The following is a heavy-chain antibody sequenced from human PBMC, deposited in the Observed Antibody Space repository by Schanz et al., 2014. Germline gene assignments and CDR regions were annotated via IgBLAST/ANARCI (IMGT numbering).Heavy chain of an antibody. CDR2: ISGSGRDI. J-gene: IGHJ6*02. D-gene: IGHD1-26*01. CDR3: AKDGFGGAPDV. Sequence: EVQLLESGGGLVQPGGSLRLSCAASGFTFSSYAMSWVRQAPGKGMEWVSAISGSGRDIYFADSVKGRFTISRDNSKKTVYLQMSSLRVEDTAIYYCAKDGFGGAPDVWGQGTMVTVSS. V-gene: IGHV3-23*01. CDR1: GFTFSSYA.